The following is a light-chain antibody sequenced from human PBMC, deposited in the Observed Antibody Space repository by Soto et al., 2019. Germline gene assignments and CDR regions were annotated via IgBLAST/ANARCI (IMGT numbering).Light chain of an antibody. J-gene: IGLJ1*01. Sequence: QSALTQPPSASGSPGQSVTISCTGTSSDVGDNYVSWYQQHPGKAPKLMVYEVSNRPSGVSNRFSGSKSGNTASLTISGLQAEDEADYYCTSYTSSSTSCVFGTGTKLTVL. CDR2: EVS. V-gene: IGLV2-14*01. CDR1: SSDVGDNY. CDR3: TSYTSSSTSCV.